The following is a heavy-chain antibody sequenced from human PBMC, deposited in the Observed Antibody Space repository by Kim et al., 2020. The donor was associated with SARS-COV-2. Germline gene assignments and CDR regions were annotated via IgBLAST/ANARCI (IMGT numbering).Heavy chain of an antibody. Sequence: GGSLRLSCAGSGFTFSDFAMHWVRRAPGKGLECVSATTRSGDGSFYADSVEGRFTISRDNSKNTLYLQMNSLRLEDTSLYYCVRYGRNYGAVLWGQGTLVTVSS. CDR2: TTRSGDGS. CDR3: VRYGRNYGAVL. D-gene: IGHD3-10*01. V-gene: IGHV3-64D*06. CDR1: GFTFSDFA. J-gene: IGHJ4*02.